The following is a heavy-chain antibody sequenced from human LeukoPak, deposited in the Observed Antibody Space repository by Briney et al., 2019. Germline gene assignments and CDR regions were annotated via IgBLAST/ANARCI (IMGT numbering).Heavy chain of an antibody. CDR3: ARYYYDSSGYQYFDY. D-gene: IGHD3-22*01. CDR1: GFTFSSYA. J-gene: IGHJ4*02. V-gene: IGHV3-30-3*01. CDR2: ISYDGSNK. Sequence: PGGSLRLSCAASGFTFSSYAMHWVRQAPGKGLEWVAVISYDGSNKYYADYVKGRFTISRDNSKNTLYLQMNSLRAEDTAVYYCARYYYDSSGYQYFDYWGQRTLVTVSS.